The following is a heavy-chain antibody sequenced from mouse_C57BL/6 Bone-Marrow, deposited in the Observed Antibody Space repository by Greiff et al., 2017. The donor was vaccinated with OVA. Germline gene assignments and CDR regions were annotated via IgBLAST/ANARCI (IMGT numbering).Heavy chain of an antibody. Sequence: EVQLQQSGPELVKPGASVKISCKASGYTFTDYYMNWVKQSHGKSLEWIGDINPNNGGTSYNQKFKGKATLTVDKSSSTAYMELRSLTSEDSAVYYCARQEGYAMDYWGQGTSVTVSS. J-gene: IGHJ4*01. CDR3: ARQEGYAMDY. CDR2: INPNNGGT. CDR1: GYTFTDYY. V-gene: IGHV1-26*01.